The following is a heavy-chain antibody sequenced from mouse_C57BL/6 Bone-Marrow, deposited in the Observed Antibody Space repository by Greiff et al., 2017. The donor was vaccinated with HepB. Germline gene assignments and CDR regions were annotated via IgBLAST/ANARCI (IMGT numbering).Heavy chain of an antibody. J-gene: IGHJ1*03. CDR1: GFTFSSYA. CDR3: ARDLDDYGHGLYFDV. Sequence: EVKLVESGGGLVKPGGSLKLSCAASGFTFSSYAMSWVRQTPEKRLEWVATISDGGSYTYYPDNVKGRFTISRDNAKNNLYLQMSHLKSEDTAMYYCARDLDDYGHGLYFDVWGTGTTVTVSS. CDR2: ISDGGSYT. D-gene: IGHD1-1*01. V-gene: IGHV5-4*01.